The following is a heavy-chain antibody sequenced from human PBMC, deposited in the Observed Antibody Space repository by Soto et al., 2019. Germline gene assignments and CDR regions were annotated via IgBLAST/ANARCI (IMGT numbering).Heavy chain of an antibody. CDR2: ISYDGSNK. J-gene: IGHJ4*02. V-gene: IGHV3-30*18. D-gene: IGHD6-19*01. CDR1: GFTLSSYG. CDR3: AKQFHYSSVAGFFDY. Sequence: GGSLRLSCAASGFTLSSYGMHWVRQAPGKGLEWVAVISYDGSNKYYADSVKGRFTISRDNSKNTLYLQMNSLRAEDTAVYYCAKQFHYSSVAGFFDYWGQGTLVTVSS.